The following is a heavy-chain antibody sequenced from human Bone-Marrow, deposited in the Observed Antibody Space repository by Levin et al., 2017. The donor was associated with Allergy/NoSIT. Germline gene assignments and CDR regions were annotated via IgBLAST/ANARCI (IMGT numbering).Heavy chain of an antibody. V-gene: IGHV5-51*01. D-gene: IGHD3/OR15-3a*01. Sequence: KVSCKGSGYTFTDHWIAWVRQLPGKGLEWMGIIFPADSDTRYSPSFQGQVTISVDNSINTAYLEWRSLEASDTAIYYCSRPWTGSDLAACGLWGQGTRVTVSS. J-gene: IGHJ3*01. CDR2: IFPADSDT. CDR3: SRPWTGSDLAACGL. CDR1: GYTFTDHW.